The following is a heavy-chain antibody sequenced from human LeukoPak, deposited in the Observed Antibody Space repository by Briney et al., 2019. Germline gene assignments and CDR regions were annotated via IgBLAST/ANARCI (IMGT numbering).Heavy chain of an antibody. J-gene: IGHJ6*02. CDR2: INPDGSHT. CDR3: TRDSYISDVYYGMDV. V-gene: IGHV3-74*01. CDR1: GFTFSSYW. Sequence: GGSLRLSCAASGFTFSSYWMHWVRQAPGKGLVWVSRINPDGSHTSYADSVKGRFTISRDNAKNTLYLQTNSLRAEDAAVYFCTRDSYISDVYYGMDVWGQGATVTVSS. D-gene: IGHD1-26*01.